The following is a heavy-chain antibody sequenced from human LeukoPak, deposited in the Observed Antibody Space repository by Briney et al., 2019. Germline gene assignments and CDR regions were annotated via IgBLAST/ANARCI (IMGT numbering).Heavy chain of an antibody. D-gene: IGHD2-2*01. J-gene: IGHJ5*02. CDR3: ARALGYCSSTSCYSYWFDP. CDR1: GGSISSYY. Sequence: SETLSLTCTVSGGSISSYYWSWIRQPPGKGLEWTGYIYYSGSTNYNPSLKSRVTISVDTSKNQFSLKLSSVTAADTAVYYCARALGYCSSTSCYSYWFDPWGQGTLVTVSS. V-gene: IGHV4-59*01. CDR2: IYYSGST.